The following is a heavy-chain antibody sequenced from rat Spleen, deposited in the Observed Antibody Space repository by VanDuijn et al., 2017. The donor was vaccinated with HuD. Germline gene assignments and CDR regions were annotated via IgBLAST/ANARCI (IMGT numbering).Heavy chain of an antibody. CDR1: GFSLTSYN. J-gene: IGHJ2*01. Sequence: QVQLKESGPGLVQPSQTLSLTCTVSGFSLTSYNVHWVRQPTGQGLEWLGLMWTGGRTAYNSVFKSRLSISRDTSKSQVFLKMNSLQTEDTAIYYCTRELGHYDGTYYLDYWGRGVMVTVSS. V-gene: IGHV2-30*01. CDR3: TRELGHYDGTYYLDY. CDR2: MWTGGRT. D-gene: IGHD1-12*02.